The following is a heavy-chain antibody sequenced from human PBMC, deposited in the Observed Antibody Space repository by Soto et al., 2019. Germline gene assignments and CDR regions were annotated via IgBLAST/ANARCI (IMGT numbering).Heavy chain of an antibody. CDR1: GGSISSDY. D-gene: IGHD3-16*01. V-gene: IGHV4-59*01. J-gene: IGHJ5*02. CDR2: IYYSGIT. Sequence: PSETLSLTCTVSGGSISSDYWSWIRQPPGKGLEWIGYIYYSGITNYNPSLKSRVTISVDTSKNQFSLKLYSVTAADTAVYYCARDVHYGFDPCGLGTLVTVSS. CDR3: ARDVHYGFDP.